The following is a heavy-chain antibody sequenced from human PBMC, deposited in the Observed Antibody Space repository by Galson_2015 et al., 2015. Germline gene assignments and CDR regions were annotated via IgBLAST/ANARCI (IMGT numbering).Heavy chain of an antibody. Sequence: SWIRQPPGQGLEWIGHLYYGGRTNYNSSLKSRVTISLDTSKNQFSLKLSSVTAADTAVYYCAKDPGGAGWFDPWGQGTLVTVSS. V-gene: IGHV4-59*01. CDR2: LYYGGRT. J-gene: IGHJ5*02. D-gene: IGHD3-16*01. CDR3: AKDPGGAGWFDP.